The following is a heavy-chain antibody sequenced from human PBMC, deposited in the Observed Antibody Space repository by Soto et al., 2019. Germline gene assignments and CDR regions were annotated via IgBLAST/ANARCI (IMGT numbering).Heavy chain of an antibody. Sequence: QVQLVQSGAEVKKPGASVKVSCKASGYTFTGYYMHWVRQAPGQGLEWMGWINPNSGGTNYAQKFQGWVTMTRDTSISTAYMELSRLRSDDTAVYYCARSAATTFYYYYYGMDVWGQGTTVTVSS. CDR1: GYTFTGYY. J-gene: IGHJ6*02. D-gene: IGHD6-25*01. CDR2: INPNSGGT. CDR3: ARSAATTFYYYYYGMDV. V-gene: IGHV1-2*04.